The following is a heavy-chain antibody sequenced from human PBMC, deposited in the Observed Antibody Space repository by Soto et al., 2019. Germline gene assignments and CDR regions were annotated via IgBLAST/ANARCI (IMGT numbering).Heavy chain of an antibody. CDR1: GGSVSSGSYY. Sequence: SETLSLTCTVSGGSVSSGSYYWSWIRQPPGKGLEWIGYIYYSGSTNYNPSLKSRVTISVDTSKNQFSLKLSSVTAADTAVYYCARDTSSGWSYYYGMDVWGQGTTVTVSS. J-gene: IGHJ6*02. CDR2: IYYSGST. CDR3: ARDTSSGWSYYYGMDV. D-gene: IGHD6-19*01. V-gene: IGHV4-61*01.